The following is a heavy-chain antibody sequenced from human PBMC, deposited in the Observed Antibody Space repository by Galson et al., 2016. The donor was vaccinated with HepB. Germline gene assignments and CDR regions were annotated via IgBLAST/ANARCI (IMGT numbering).Heavy chain of an antibody. Sequence: TLSLTCTVSGGPVSSGGYYWSWIRQHPGKGPEWLGYIYYTGSSYYNPSLKSQITLSLDTSKNHFSLKVNPVTAADAAVYYCARGGGYCYGTICPSPHDAFDIWGQGTMVTVSS. V-gene: IGHV4-31*01. J-gene: IGHJ3*02. CDR1: GGPVSSGGYY. CDR2: IYYTGSS. CDR3: ARGGGYCYGTICPSPHDAFDI. D-gene: IGHD2-15*01.